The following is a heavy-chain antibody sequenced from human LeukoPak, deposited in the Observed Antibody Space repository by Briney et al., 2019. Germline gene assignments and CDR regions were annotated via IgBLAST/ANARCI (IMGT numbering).Heavy chain of an antibody. J-gene: IGHJ5*02. D-gene: IGHD2-2*01. Sequence: ASVKVSCKASGYTFTGYYMHWVRQAPGQWLEWMGWINPNSGGTNYAQKFQGRVTMTRDTSISTAYMELSRLRSDDTAVYYYAREYDTDIVVVPAAQWGRFDPWGQGTLVTVSS. CDR2: INPNSGGT. CDR3: AREYDTDIVVVPAAQWGRFDP. CDR1: GYTFTGYY. V-gene: IGHV1-2*02.